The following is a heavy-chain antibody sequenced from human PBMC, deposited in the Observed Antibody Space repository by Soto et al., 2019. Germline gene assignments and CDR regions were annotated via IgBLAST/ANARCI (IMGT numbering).Heavy chain of an antibody. V-gene: IGHV3-48*03. Sequence: GGSLRLSCAASGFTFSSYEMHWVRQAPGKGLEWISYISSGGGTIYYADSVKGRYTISRDNPKNSLFLQMNSLRAEDTAVYYCARGSNPDYWGQGALVTVSS. J-gene: IGHJ4*02. CDR2: ISSGGGTI. CDR1: GFTFSSYE. CDR3: ARGSNPDY.